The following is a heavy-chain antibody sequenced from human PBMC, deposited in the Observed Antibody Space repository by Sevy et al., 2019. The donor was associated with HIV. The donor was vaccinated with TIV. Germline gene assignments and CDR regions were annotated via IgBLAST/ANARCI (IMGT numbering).Heavy chain of an antibody. CDR1: GYTFTSYG. V-gene: IGHV1-18*01. D-gene: IGHD6-19*01. CDR2: ISTYNGNT. CDR3: AKEGGTAVAGTKTFDY. J-gene: IGHJ4*02. Sequence: ASVKVSCKASGYTFTSYGITWVRQVPGQGLEWMGWISTYNGNTNYAQDLQGRVTLTTDTSTSTAYMELRGLRSDDTAMYYCAKEGGTAVAGTKTFDYWGQGTLVTVSS.